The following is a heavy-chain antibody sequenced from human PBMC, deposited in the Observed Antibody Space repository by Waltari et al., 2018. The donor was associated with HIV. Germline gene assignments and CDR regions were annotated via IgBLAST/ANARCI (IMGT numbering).Heavy chain of an antibody. CDR1: GFTFSSYE. Sequence: EVQLVESGGGLVQPGGSLRLSCAASGFTFSSYEMNWVRQAPGKGLEWVSYISSSGSTIYDADSVKGRFTISRDNAKNSLYLQMNSLRAEDTAVYYCARGQSKIRGYSGYEIAQSDGDFDYWGQGTLVTVSS. V-gene: IGHV3-48*03. D-gene: IGHD5-12*01. CDR3: ARGQSKIRGYSGYEIAQSDGDFDY. J-gene: IGHJ4*02. CDR2: ISSSGSTI.